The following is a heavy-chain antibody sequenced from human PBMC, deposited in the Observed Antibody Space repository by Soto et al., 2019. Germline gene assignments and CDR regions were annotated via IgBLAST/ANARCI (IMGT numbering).Heavy chain of an antibody. J-gene: IGHJ6*02. V-gene: IGHV4-59*01. D-gene: IGHD5-18*01. Sequence: SETLSLTCAVYGGSFSGYYWSWIRQPPGKGLEWIGYIYYSGSTNYNPSLKSRVTISVDTSKNQFSLKLSSVTAADTAVYYCAKLSDTAFGGMDVWGQGTTVTVSS. CDR3: AKLSDTAFGGMDV. CDR2: IYYSGST. CDR1: GGSFSGYY.